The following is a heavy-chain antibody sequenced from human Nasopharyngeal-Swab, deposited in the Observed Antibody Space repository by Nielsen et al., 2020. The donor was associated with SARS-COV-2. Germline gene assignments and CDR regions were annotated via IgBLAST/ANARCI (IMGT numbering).Heavy chain of an antibody. V-gene: IGHV1-8*03. D-gene: IGHD2-2*01. Sequence: ASVKVSCKASGYTFTSYDINWVRQATGQGLEWMGWMNPNSGNTGYAQKFQGRVTITRNTSISTAYMELSSLRSGDTAVYYCARGRIVVVPAAMGAYYYGMDVWGQGTTVTVSS. CDR1: GYTFTSYD. CDR2: MNPNSGNT. J-gene: IGHJ6*02. CDR3: ARGRIVVVPAAMGAYYYGMDV.